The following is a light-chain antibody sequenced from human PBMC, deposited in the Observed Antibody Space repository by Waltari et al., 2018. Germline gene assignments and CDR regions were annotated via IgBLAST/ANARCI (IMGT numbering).Light chain of an antibody. J-gene: IGLJ1*01. V-gene: IGLV3-21*01. Sequence: SYVLTQPPSVSVAPGETARITCGGNNIESKSVHWYRQRPGQAPVLVISYDSDRPSGTPERFSGSNSGNTATRDISRVEAGDEADYYCQVWDANTDPGVFGTGTEVTVL. CDR1: NIESKS. CDR2: YDS. CDR3: QVWDANTDPGV.